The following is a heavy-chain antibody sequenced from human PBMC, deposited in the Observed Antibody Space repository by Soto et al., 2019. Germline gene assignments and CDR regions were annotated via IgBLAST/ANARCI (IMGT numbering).Heavy chain of an antibody. J-gene: IGHJ5*02. CDR3: ARVPFVGYFDWLDP. Sequence: KPSETLSLTCSVSGASISSYYWTWIRQPPGGGLEWIGYMHHTQGTNDNPSLRGRVHMSIDTSMNQFSLRLTSVTAADTAVYYCARVPFVGYFDWLDPWGHGTLVTVS. D-gene: IGHD3-9*01. CDR2: MHHTQGT. CDR1: GASISSYY. V-gene: IGHV4-59*01.